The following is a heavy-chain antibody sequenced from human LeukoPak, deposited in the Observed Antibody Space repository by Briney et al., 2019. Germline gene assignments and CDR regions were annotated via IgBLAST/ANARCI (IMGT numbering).Heavy chain of an antibody. V-gene: IGHV4-34*01. CDR2: INHSGST. CDR3: ARKGRGYSYGYGPGFDY. CDR1: GGSFSGYY. D-gene: IGHD5-18*01. J-gene: IGHJ4*02. Sequence: SETLSLTCAVYGGSFSGYYWSWIRQPPGKGLEWIGEINHSGSTNYNPSLKSRVTISVDTSKNQFSLKLSSVTAADTAVYYCARKGRGYSYGYGPGFDYWGQGTLVTVSS.